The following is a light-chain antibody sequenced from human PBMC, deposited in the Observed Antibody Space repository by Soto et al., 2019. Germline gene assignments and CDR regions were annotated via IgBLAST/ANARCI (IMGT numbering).Light chain of an antibody. CDR2: GAT. CDR3: LQDYNYPRT. J-gene: IGKJ1*01. CDR1: QDIRTE. V-gene: IGKV1-6*01. Sequence: ALQMTQSPSSLSASVGDRVTITCRASQDIRTELGWYQQKPGKAPKLLIYGATTLQSGVPSRFSGSGSGTDFTLTISGLQPEEFATYYCLQDYNYPRTFGQGTKVEV.